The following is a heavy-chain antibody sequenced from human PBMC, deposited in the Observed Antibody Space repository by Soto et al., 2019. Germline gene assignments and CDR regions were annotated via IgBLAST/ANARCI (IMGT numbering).Heavy chain of an antibody. CDR3: ARDRPQYRSGWNWGVDY. CDR2: IYYSGST. CDR1: GGSVSSGSYY. V-gene: IGHV4-61*01. Sequence: QVQLQESGPGLVKPSETLSLTCTVSGGSVSSGSYYWSWIRQPPGKGLEWIGYIYYSGSTNYNPSLKSRVTISVDTSKNQFSLKLSSVTAADTAVYYCARDRPQYRSGWNWGVDYWGQGTLVTVSS. J-gene: IGHJ4*02. D-gene: IGHD6-19*01.